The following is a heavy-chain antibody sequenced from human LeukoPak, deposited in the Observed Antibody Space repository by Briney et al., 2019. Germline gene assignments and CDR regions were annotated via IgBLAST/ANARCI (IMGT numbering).Heavy chain of an antibody. Sequence: GGSLRLSCAASGFTFSSYSMNWVRQAPGKGLEWVSAISGSGGSTYYADSVKGRFTISRDNTKNTLYLQMNSLRAEDTAVYYCASRALVGSIDVWGQGTPVTVSS. D-gene: IGHD2-8*02. V-gene: IGHV3-23*01. J-gene: IGHJ6*02. CDR2: ISGSGGST. CDR1: GFTFSSYS. CDR3: ASRALVGSIDV.